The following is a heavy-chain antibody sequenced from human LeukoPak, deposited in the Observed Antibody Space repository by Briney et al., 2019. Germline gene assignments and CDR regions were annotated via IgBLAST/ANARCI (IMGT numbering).Heavy chain of an antibody. D-gene: IGHD6-13*01. Sequence: GASVKVSCKASGYTFTDYTLHWVRQAPGQSLEWMGWINLGIGNTKYSQKVQDRVTITWDTSATTAYMELTSLTSEDTAVYYCARASNTWSNAFDVWGQGTMVTVSS. CDR2: INLGIGNT. CDR3: ARASNTWSNAFDV. CDR1: GYTFTDYT. J-gene: IGHJ3*01. V-gene: IGHV1-3*01.